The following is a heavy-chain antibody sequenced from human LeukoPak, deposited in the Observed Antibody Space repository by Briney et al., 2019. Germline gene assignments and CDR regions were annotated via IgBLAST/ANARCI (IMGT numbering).Heavy chain of an antibody. CDR3: ARHWVDAEGDILTGYKPHPQVDY. Sequence: SETLSLTCTVSGGSISSSSYYWGWIRQPPGKGLEWIGSIYYSGSTYYNPSLKSRVTISVETSKNQFSLKLSSVTAADTAVYYCARHWVDAEGDILTGYKPHPQVDYWGQGTLVTVSS. J-gene: IGHJ4*02. CDR1: GGSISSSSYY. CDR2: IYYSGST. D-gene: IGHD3-9*01. V-gene: IGHV4-39*01.